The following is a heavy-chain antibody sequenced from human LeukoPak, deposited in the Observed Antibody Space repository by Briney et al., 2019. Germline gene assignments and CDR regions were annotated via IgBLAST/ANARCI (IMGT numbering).Heavy chain of an antibody. D-gene: IGHD4-23*01. Sequence: GGSLRLSCAASGFTFSDYYMSWIRQAPGKGPEWISYISSSGRTISYADSVKGRFTISRDNAKNSVYLQMNSLRAEDTAVYYCARDTVGTDHWGQGTLVTVSS. CDR1: GFTFSDYY. J-gene: IGHJ4*02. CDR2: ISSSGRTI. CDR3: ARDTVGTDH. V-gene: IGHV3-11*01.